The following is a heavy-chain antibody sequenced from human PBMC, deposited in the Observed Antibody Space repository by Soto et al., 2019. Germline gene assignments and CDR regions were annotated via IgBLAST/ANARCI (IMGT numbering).Heavy chain of an antibody. CDR1: AYPFTGYG. Sequence: VKGACNAPAYPFTGYGMTLVRQAPGQGLEWMGWISAYNGNTNYAQKPQGRVTMTTDTSTRTAYMELRSLRSDETAVYYCARDIGWKDVSVGYYYYGMDVWGQGTTVTVSS. J-gene: IGHJ6*02. V-gene: IGHV1-18*01. CDR2: ISAYNGNT. CDR3: ARDIGWKDVSVGYYYYGMDV. D-gene: IGHD1-1*01.